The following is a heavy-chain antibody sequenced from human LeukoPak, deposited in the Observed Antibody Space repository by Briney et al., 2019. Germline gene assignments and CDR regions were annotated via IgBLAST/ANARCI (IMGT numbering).Heavy chain of an antibody. V-gene: IGHV1-2*02. Sequence: ASVKVSCKASGYTFTDYYIHWVRQAPGQGLEWMGWVNPNTGATNYAQKFQGRVTMTRDTSITTAYMEVNRLRSDDAAVYYCASGVPLGYCTNGVCRDWFDPWGQGTLVTVSS. J-gene: IGHJ5*02. CDR1: GYTFTDYY. CDR2: VNPNTGAT. CDR3: ASGVPLGYCTNGVCRDWFDP. D-gene: IGHD2-8*01.